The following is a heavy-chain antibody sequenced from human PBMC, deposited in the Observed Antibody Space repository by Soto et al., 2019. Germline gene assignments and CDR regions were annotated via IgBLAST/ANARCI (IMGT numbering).Heavy chain of an antibody. Sequence: QVQLQESGPGLVKPSEPLSLTCTVSGGSISSYYWNWIRQVPVKGLEWIGYIYYSGNTHYNPSLKSRVTISVDTAKHQFSLKLSSVTAADTAVYYGARDLPLCRVANCYAGYFDYWGQGALVTVSS. CDR1: GGSISSYY. CDR3: ARDLPLCRVANCYAGYFDY. CDR2: IYYSGNT. D-gene: IGHD2-2*01. J-gene: IGHJ4*02. V-gene: IGHV4-59*01.